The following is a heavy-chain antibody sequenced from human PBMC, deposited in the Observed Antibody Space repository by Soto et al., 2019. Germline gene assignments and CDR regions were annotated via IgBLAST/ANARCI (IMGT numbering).Heavy chain of an antibody. CDR3: ARGHGSYYYYGMDV. V-gene: IGHV1-69*01. J-gene: IGHJ6*02. CDR1: GGTNSSYA. CDR2: IIPIFGTA. D-gene: IGHD2-2*01. Sequence: SLKVSCKASGGTNSSYASSRGLQATGQGLEWMGGIIPIFGTANYAQKFQGRVTITADESTSTAYMELSSLRSEDTAVYYCARGHGSYYYYGMDVWGQGTTVTVSS.